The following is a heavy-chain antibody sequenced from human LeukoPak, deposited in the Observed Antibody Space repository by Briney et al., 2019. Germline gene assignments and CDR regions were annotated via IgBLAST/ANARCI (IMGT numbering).Heavy chain of an antibody. Sequence: GGSLRLSCAASGFTFSSYSMNWVRQAPGKGLEWVSSISSSSSYIYYADSVKGRFTISRDNAKNSLYLQMNSLRAEDTAVYYCARDYGDYRDAFDIWGQGTMVTVSS. V-gene: IGHV3-21*01. CDR2: ISSSSSYI. J-gene: IGHJ3*02. CDR3: ARDYGDYRDAFDI. CDR1: GFTFSSYS. D-gene: IGHD4-17*01.